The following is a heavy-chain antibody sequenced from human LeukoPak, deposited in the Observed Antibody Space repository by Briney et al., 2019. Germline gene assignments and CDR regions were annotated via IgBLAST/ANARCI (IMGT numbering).Heavy chain of an antibody. CDR1: GYTFTSYG. CDR3: ARDLSAAGLFDY. J-gene: IGHJ4*02. Sequence: ASVKVSCKASGYTFTSYGISLVRQAPGQGLEWMGWISAYNGNTNYAQKLQGRVTMTTDTSTSTAYMELRSLRSDDTAVYYCARDLSAAGLFDYWGQGTLVTVSS. D-gene: IGHD6-13*01. CDR2: ISAYNGNT. V-gene: IGHV1-18*01.